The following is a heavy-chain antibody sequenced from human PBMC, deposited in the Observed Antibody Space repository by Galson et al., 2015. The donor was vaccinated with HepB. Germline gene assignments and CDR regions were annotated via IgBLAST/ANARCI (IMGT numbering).Heavy chain of an antibody. J-gene: IGHJ4*02. CDR2: ISWDGGST. V-gene: IGHV3-43*01. CDR1: GFTFDDYT. CDR3: AKDSGTAAFDY. Sequence: SLRLSCAASGFTFDDYTMHWVRHAPGKGLEWVSLISWDGGSTYYADSVKGRFTISRDNSKNSLYLQMNSLRTEDTALYYCAKDSGTAAFDYWGQGTLVTVSS. D-gene: IGHD1-1*01.